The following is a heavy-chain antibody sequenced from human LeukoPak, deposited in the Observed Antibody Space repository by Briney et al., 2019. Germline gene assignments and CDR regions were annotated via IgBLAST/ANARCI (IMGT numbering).Heavy chain of an antibody. CDR3: AKCRGSSWSDYFDY. Sequence: GGSLRLSCAASGFTFSSYAMSWVRQAPGKGLEWVSAISGSGGSTYYADSVKGRFTISRDNSRNTLYLQINTLRAEDTAVYYCAKCRGSSWSDYFDYWGQGTLVTVSS. CDR1: GFTFSSYA. D-gene: IGHD6-13*01. V-gene: IGHV3-23*01. CDR2: ISGSGGST. J-gene: IGHJ4*02.